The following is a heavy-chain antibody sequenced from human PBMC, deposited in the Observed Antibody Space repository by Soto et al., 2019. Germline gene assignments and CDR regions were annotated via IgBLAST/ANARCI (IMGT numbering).Heavy chain of an antibody. CDR1: GYTFTSYY. CDR3: ARGRNYYDSSGHSFDY. CDR2: INPSGGST. J-gene: IGHJ4*02. D-gene: IGHD3-22*01. Sequence: ASVKVSCKASGYTFTSYYMHWVRQAPGQGLEWMGIINPSGGSTSYAQKFQGRATMTRDTSTSTVYMELSSLRSEDTAVYYCARGRNYYDSSGHSFDYWGQGTLVTVSS. V-gene: IGHV1-46*01.